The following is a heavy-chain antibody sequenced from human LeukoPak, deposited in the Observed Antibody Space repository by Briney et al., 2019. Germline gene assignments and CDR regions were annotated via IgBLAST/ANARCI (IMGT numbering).Heavy chain of an antibody. Sequence: ASVKVSCRASGYTFTGYYMHWVRQAPGQGLEWMGWINPNSGGTNYAQKFQGRVTMTRDTSISTAYMELSRLRSDDTAVYYCARVYFQSALVPASGAFDIWGQGTMVTVSS. D-gene: IGHD3-10*01. V-gene: IGHV1-2*02. CDR1: GYTFTGYY. CDR2: INPNSGGT. CDR3: ARVYFQSALVPASGAFDI. J-gene: IGHJ3*02.